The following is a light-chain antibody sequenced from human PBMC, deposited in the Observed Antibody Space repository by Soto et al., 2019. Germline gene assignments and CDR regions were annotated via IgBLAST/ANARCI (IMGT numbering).Light chain of an antibody. CDR3: KQYKEWPPFT. CDR1: QYVSNK. Sequence: EVLRSQSPATVSVSPWETATLSCRASQYVSNKVAWYQQKPGQAPSLLILGASTRATGVPARFSGSGSGTEFTLSISSLQSEDFAVYYCKQYKEWPPFTFGQGTRLEIK. CDR2: GAS. V-gene: IGKV3-15*01. J-gene: IGKJ5*01.